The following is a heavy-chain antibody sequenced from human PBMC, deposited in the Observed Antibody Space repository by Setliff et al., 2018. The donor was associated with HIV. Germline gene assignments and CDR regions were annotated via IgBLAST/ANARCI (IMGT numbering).Heavy chain of an antibody. CDR3: AKGVAGLQYYYYYMDV. D-gene: IGHD6-19*01. CDR2: ITHSGST. J-gene: IGHJ6*03. CDR1: GGTFSGYY. Sequence: SETLSLTCAVYGGTFSGYYWTWIRQPPGKGLEWIGEITHSGSTNYNPSLETRVTISVDTSKNQFSLKLSSVTAADTAVYYCAKGVAGLQYYYYYMDVWGKGTTVTVSS. V-gene: IGHV4-34*01.